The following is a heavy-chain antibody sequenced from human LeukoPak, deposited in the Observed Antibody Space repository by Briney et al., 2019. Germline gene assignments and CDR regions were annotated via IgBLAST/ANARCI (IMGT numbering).Heavy chain of an antibody. CDR3: ASGSGRKGYFDY. CDR1: GFSFGDYS. V-gene: IGHV3-11*01. CDR2: IDRSGDII. Sequence: GGSLRLSCTASGFSFGDYSMGWVRQAPGKGLECISYIDRSGDIIYYAGSMKGRFTISRDNARNSLYLQMNSLRVEDTAVYYCASGSGRKGYFDYWGQGTLVTVSS. J-gene: IGHJ4*02. D-gene: IGHD3-3*01.